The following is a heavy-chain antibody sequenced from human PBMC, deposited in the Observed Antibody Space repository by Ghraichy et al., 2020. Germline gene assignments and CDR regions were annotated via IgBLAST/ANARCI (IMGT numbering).Heavy chain of an antibody. D-gene: IGHD2-21*02. CDR1: GFSLSTSGVG. CDR2: IYWNDDK. Sequence: SGPTLVKPTQTLTLTCTFSGFSLSTSGVGVGWIRQPPGKALECLALIYWNDDKRYSPTLKGRLTITKDTSKNQVVLKMTHMDPVDTATYYWARSYCGGDCYSRIYYCYGMDVWGQGTTVTVSS. V-gene: IGHV2-5*01. CDR3: ARSYCGGDCYSRIYYCYGMDV. J-gene: IGHJ6*02.